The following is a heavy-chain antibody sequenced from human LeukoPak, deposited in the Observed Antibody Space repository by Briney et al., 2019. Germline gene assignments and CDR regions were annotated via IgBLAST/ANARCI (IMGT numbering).Heavy chain of an antibody. Sequence: GASVKVSCKTSGFTFTSYGFTWVRQAPGQGFEWMGWTSAYNGNTNYAQKLQGRVTMTTDTSTSTVYMELRSLRSDDTAVYYCARGGSSTYIDYWGRGTLVTVSS. CDR2: TSAYNGNT. J-gene: IGHJ4*02. D-gene: IGHD2-2*01. CDR3: ARGGSSTYIDY. CDR1: GFTFTSYG. V-gene: IGHV1-18*01.